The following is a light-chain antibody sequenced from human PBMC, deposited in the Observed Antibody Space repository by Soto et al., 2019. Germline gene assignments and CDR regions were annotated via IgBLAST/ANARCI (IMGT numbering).Light chain of an antibody. CDR3: AAWDDSLNGHI. CDR2: SSN. J-gene: IGLJ1*01. CDR1: SSNIGSNS. Sequence: QSALTQPHSASGTPGQRVTISCSGSSSNIGSNSVHWFQQVPGTAPKPLIYSSNQRPSGVPERFSGSKSGTSASLAISGLQSEDEADCYCAAWDDSLNGHIFGTGTKVTGL. V-gene: IGLV1-44*01.